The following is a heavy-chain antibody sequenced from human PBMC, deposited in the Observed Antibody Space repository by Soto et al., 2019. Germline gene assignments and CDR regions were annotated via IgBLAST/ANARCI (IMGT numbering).Heavy chain of an antibody. V-gene: IGHV4-31*03. CDR1: GGSVSSGGSY. Sequence: KASETLSLTCSVSGGSVSSGGSYWSWIRQHPGRGLEWIGFIYDSGRTYYNPSLKSRVLVSVDTSQNQFSLKLSSVTAADTAVYYCARDNPSFLGATAFDIWGPGRVVTVSS. J-gene: IGHJ3*02. CDR3: ARDNPSFLGATAFDI. D-gene: IGHD1-26*01. CDR2: IYDSGRT.